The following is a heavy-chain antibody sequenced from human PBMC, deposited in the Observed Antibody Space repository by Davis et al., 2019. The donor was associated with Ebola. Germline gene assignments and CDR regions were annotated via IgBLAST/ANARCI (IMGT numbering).Heavy chain of an antibody. D-gene: IGHD5-18*01. Sequence: ASVKVSCKASGYTFTSYAMHWVRQAPGQRLEWMGWINAGNGNTKYSQKFQGRVTLTTDTSTNTAYMELRDLRSDDAALYYCARLAMVAAGCHDYWGQGSLVAVSS. J-gene: IGHJ4*02. CDR3: ARLAMVAAGCHDY. V-gene: IGHV1-3*01. CDR2: INAGNGNT. CDR1: GYTFTSYA.